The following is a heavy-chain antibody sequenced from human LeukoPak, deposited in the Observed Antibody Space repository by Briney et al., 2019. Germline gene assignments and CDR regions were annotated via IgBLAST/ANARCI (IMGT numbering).Heavy chain of an antibody. Sequence: GGSLRLSCAASGFTFSSYEMNWVRQAPGKGLEWVSYISSSGSTIYYADSVKGRFTISRDNAKNSLYLQMNSLRAEDTAVYYCARTPDAVRGYYYYYMDVWGKGTTVTISS. CDR1: GFTFSSYE. CDR2: ISSSGSTI. CDR3: ARTPDAVRGYYYYYMDV. V-gene: IGHV3-48*03. D-gene: IGHD3-10*01. J-gene: IGHJ6*03.